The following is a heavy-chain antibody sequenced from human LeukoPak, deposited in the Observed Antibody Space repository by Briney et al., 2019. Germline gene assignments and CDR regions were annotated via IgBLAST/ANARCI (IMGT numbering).Heavy chain of an antibody. CDR3: GKDKKRGYSYGYNDY. CDR2: ISWNSGSI. V-gene: IGHV3-9*01. D-gene: IGHD5-18*01. Sequence: GGSLRLSCAASGFTFDDYAMHWVRQAPGKGLEWVSGISWNSGSIGYADSVKGRFTISRDNAKNSLYLQMNSLRAEDTALYYCGKDKKRGYSYGYNDYWGQGTLVTVSS. CDR1: GFTFDDYA. J-gene: IGHJ4*02.